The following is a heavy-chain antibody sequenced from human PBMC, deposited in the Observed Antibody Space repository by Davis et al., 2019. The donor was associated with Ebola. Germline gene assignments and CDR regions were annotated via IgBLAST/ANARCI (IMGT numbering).Heavy chain of an antibody. J-gene: IGHJ4*02. Sequence: GESLKISCAASGFTFSGSAMHWVRQASGKGLEWVGRIRSKANSYATAYAASVKGRFTISRDDSKNTAYLQMNSLKTKDTAVYYCTSTTNLIDYWGQGTLVTVSS. D-gene: IGHD1-26*01. CDR3: TSTTNLIDY. CDR1: GFTFSGSA. V-gene: IGHV3-73*01. CDR2: IRSKANSYAT.